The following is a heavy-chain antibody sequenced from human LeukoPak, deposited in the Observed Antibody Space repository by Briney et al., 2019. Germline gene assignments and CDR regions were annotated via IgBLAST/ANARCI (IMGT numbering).Heavy chain of an antibody. V-gene: IGHV3-23*01. D-gene: IGHD3-22*01. CDR2: ISASGGYT. CDR1: GFTFSSYA. CDR3: AKDRLPLSSAYYYVPFDY. J-gene: IGHJ4*02. Sequence: GGSLRLSCAASGFTFSSYAMNWVRQAPGKGLEWVSGISASGGYTYHADSVKGRFTISRDNSKNTLYLQMNSLRAEDTAVYYCAKDRLPLSSAYYYVPFDYWGQGTLVTVSS.